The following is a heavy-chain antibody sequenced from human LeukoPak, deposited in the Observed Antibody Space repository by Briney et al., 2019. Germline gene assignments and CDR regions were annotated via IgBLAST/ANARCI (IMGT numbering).Heavy chain of an antibody. D-gene: IGHD5-18*01. CDR3: ARDQWLQSDYYMDV. J-gene: IGHJ6*03. CDR2: ISTSTSLK. Sequence: GGSLRLSCAASGFTFTGSSMNWVRQAPGKGLEWVSSISTSTSLKYYADSVKGRFIISRDNAKNSLYLEMNSLRAEDTAVYYCARDQWLQSDYYMDVWGKGTTVTVSS. V-gene: IGHV3-21*01. CDR1: GFTFTGSS.